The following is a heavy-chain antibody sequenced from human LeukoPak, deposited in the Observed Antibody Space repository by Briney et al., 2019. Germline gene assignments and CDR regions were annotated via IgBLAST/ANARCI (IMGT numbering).Heavy chain of an antibody. D-gene: IGHD2-21*02. CDR2: ISSSGSTI. Sequence: GGSLRLSCAASGFTFSDYYMSWIRQAPGKGLEWVSYISSSGSTIYYADSVKGRFTISRDNAKNSLYLQMNSLRAEDTAVYYCAGELAYCGGDCYSGVFDPWGQGTLVTVSS. V-gene: IGHV3-11*04. CDR1: GFTFSDYY. J-gene: IGHJ5*02. CDR3: AGELAYCGGDCYSGVFDP.